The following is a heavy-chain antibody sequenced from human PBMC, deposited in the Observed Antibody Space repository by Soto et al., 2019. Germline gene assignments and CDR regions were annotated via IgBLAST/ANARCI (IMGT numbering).Heavy chain of an antibody. V-gene: IGHV4-39*01. CDR1: GGSISSSSYY. D-gene: IGHD3-16*01. Sequence: QLQLQESGPGLVKPSETLSLTCTVSGGSISSSSYYWGWIRQPPGKGLEWIGSIYYSGSTYYNPSLKSRVTISVDTSKNQFSLKLSSVTAADTAVYYCARRLGGLYYYGMDVWGQGTTVTVSS. J-gene: IGHJ6*02. CDR3: ARRLGGLYYYGMDV. CDR2: IYYSGST.